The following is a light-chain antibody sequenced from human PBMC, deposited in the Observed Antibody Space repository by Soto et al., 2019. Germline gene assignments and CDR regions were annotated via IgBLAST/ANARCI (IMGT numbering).Light chain of an antibody. Sequence: QSALTQPASVSGSPGQSITISCTGTSSDIGRYNYVSWCQQHPGNAPKLLIYDVTARPSGLSDRFSGSKSGNTASLTISGLQAEDEADYYYSSYSTSGSWVFGGGSKRTVL. V-gene: IGLV2-14*01. CDR1: SSDIGRYNY. CDR3: SSYSTSGSWV. CDR2: DVT. J-gene: IGLJ3*02.